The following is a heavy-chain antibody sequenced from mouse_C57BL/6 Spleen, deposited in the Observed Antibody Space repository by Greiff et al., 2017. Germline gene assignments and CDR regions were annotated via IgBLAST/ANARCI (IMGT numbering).Heavy chain of an antibody. V-gene: IGHV1-74*01. J-gene: IGHJ3*01. CDR1: GYTFTSYW. D-gene: IGHD3-3*01. CDR3: DREGTGRTWFAY. CDR2: IHPAGGDT. Sequence: VKLQQPGAELVKPGASVKVSCKASGYTFTSYWIPWVKQRPGQGLEWIGRIHPAGGDTNYNQKFKSKATLTVDKSSSTAYMQLSSLTSEDSAVYDCDREGTGRTWFAYWGQGTLVTVSA.